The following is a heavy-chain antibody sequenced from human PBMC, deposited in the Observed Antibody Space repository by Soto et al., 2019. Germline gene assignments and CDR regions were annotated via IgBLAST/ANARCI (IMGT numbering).Heavy chain of an antibody. CDR3: ARDGGYSYGYDFDY. CDR2: IWYDGSNK. J-gene: IGHJ4*02. CDR1: GFTFSSYG. D-gene: IGHD5-18*01. Sequence: GGSLRLSCAASGFTFSSYGMHWVRQAPGKGLEWVAVIWYDGSNKYYADSVKGRFTISRDNSKNTLYLQMNSLRAEDTAVYYCARDGGYSYGYDFDYWGQGTLVTVSS. V-gene: IGHV3-33*01.